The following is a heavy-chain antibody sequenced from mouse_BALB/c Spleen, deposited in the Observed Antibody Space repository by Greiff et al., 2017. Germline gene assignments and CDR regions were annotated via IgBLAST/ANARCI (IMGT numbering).Heavy chain of an antibody. CDR1: GYSFTSYW. D-gene: IGHD4-1*01. CDR2: IYPGNSDT. J-gene: IGHJ3*01. Sequence: VQLKQSGTVLVRPGASVKMSCKASGYSFTSYWMHWVKQRPGQGLEWIGVIYPGNSDTSYNQKFKGKAKLTAVTSASTAYMELSSLTDEDSAVCYCSRHWDEFAYWGQGTLVTVSA. CDR3: SRHWDEFAY. V-gene: IGHV1-5*01.